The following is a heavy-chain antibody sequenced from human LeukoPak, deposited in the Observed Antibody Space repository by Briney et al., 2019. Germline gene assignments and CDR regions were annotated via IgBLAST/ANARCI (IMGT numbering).Heavy chain of an antibody. CDR3: ARLPTGYPNWFDT. CDR1: GGSISSISSNN. J-gene: IGHJ5*02. Sequence: SETLSLTCAVSGGSISSISSNNWAWIRQPPGKGLELIAAIHYTGSTYYNPSFMSRVTISVDTSKNQFSLKLNSLTTTDTAVYYCARLPTGYPNWFDTWGQGILVTVSS. CDR2: IHYTGST. V-gene: IGHV4-39*01. D-gene: IGHD5-18*01.